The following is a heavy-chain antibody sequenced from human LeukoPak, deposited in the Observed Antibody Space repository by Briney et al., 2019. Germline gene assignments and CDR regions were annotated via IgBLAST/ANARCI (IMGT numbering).Heavy chain of an antibody. CDR1: GGSFSGYY. D-gene: IGHD2-2*02. V-gene: IGHV4-34*01. Sequence: SSETLSLTCAVYGGSFSGYYWSWIRQPPGKGLEWIGEINHSGSTYYNPSLKSRVTISVVTSKNQFSLKLSSVTAADTAVYYCARYCSSTSCYNDAFDIWGQGTMVTVSS. CDR3: ARYCSSTSCYNDAFDI. CDR2: INHSGST. J-gene: IGHJ3*02.